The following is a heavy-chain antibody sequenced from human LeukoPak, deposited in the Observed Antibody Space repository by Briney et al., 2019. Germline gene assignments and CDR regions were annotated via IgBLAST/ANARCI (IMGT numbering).Heavy chain of an antibody. V-gene: IGHV3-30*02. CDR2: IRYDGSNK. CDR3: ARRGTGSSSYYYYYMDV. D-gene: IGHD6-6*01. J-gene: IGHJ6*03. Sequence: GGSLRLSCAASGFTFSSYGMHWVRQAPGKGLEWVAFIRYDGSNKYYADSVKGRFTISRDNSKNTLYLQMNSLRAEDTAVYYCARRGTGSSSYYYYYMDVWGKGTTVTVSS. CDR1: GFTFSSYG.